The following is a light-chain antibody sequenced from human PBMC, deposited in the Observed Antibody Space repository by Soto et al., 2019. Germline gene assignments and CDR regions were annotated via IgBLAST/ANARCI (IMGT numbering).Light chain of an antibody. J-gene: IGKJ5*01. Sequence: IQMAESPSSLSASVVGIFTITFQASQDITNYLNWYQQKPGRAPRLLLYDASSLETGVPSRFSGSGSGTDFTPTISSLQPEDVATYYCQHYDHLPITFGQGTRLEIK. CDR2: DAS. V-gene: IGKV1-33*01. CDR1: QDITNY. CDR3: QHYDHLPIT.